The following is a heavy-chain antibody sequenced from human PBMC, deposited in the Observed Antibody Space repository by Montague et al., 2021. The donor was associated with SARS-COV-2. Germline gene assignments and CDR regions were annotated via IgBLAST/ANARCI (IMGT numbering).Heavy chain of an antibody. V-gene: IGHV3-7*05. CDR2: IKPDGSDK. J-gene: IGHJ4*02. D-gene: IGHD7-27*01. CDR1: GFSFSTFW. Sequence: SLRLSCAASGFSFSTFWMTWVRQAPGKGLEWVASIKPDGSDKYYVESVYGRFTISRDNARNSLYLQLNNLRAEDTAVYYCAGAPNWGAHWGQGNLVTVSS. CDR3: AGAPNWGAH.